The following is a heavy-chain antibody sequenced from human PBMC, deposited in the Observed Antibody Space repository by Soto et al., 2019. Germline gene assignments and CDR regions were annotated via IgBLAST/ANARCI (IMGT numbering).Heavy chain of an antibody. V-gene: IGHV3-15*01. J-gene: IGHJ4*02. Sequence: PGGSLRLSCAASGFTVSSNYMSWVRQAPGKGLEWVGRIKSKTDGGTTDYAAPVKGRFTISRDDSTNTLYLQMNSLKTEDTAVYYCTTDPVTMIVVVPSSGWGQGT. CDR2: IKSKTDGGTT. D-gene: IGHD3-22*01. CDR3: TTDPVTMIVVVPSSG. CDR1: GFTVSSNY.